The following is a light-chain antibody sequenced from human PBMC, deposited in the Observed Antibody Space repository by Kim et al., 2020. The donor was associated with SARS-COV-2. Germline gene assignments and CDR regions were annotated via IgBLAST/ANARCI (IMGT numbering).Light chain of an antibody. CDR1: KLGDKY. Sequence: SYELTQPPSVSVSPGQTASITCSGDKLGDKYACWYQQKPGQSPVLVIYQDSKRPSGIPERFSGSNSGHTATLTISGTQAMDEADYYCQAWDSALMVFGGG. J-gene: IGLJ2*01. V-gene: IGLV3-1*01. CDR3: QAWDSALMV. CDR2: QDS.